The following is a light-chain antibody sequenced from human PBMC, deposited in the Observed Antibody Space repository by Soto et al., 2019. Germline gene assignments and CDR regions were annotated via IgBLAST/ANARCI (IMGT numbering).Light chain of an antibody. CDR2: DAS. J-gene: IGKJ3*01. Sequence: IVLTHSPATLSLSPWERATLSCRASQSVSSYLAWYQQKPGQAPRLLIYDASNRATGIPARFSGSGSGTDFTLTISCLQSEDFATYYCQQYYSYPFTFGPGTKVDIK. CDR3: QQYYSYPFT. CDR1: QSVSSY. V-gene: IGKV3-11*01.